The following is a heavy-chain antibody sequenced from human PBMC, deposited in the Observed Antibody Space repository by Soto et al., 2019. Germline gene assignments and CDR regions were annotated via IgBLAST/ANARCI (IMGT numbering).Heavy chain of an antibody. CDR1: RVCRGRSG. CDR2: IKQDGSET. V-gene: IGHV3-7*01. D-gene: IGHD1-26*01. CDR3: VRDRSGTYLAGFD. J-gene: IGHJ5*01. Sequence: RIGCAAPRVCRGRSGISYARLALGKGLEWVANIKQDGSETYYVDSVKGRFNISRDNARNSLFLEMKSLRSEDTAVYSCVRDRSGTYLAGFD.